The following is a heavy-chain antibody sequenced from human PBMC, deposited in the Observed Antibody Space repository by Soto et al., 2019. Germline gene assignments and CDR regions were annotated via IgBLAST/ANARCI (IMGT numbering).Heavy chain of an antibody. CDR3: AREDDFADNGLDY. V-gene: IGHV3-33*01. J-gene: IGHJ4*02. Sequence: QVQLVESGGGVVQPGTSLRLSCAASGFTFSRFGTQWVRQAPGKGLEWVGVILNDGRNEKYADSVKGRFAISRDNSKNTLYLQMNSLRAEDTAVYYCAREDDFADNGLDYWGQGTLVSVSS. D-gene: IGHD4-17*01. CDR1: GFTFSRFG. CDR2: ILNDGRNE.